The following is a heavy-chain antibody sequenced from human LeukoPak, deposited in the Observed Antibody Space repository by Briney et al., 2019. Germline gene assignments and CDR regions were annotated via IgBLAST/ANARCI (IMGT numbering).Heavy chain of an antibody. CDR2: IYTSGST. V-gene: IGHV4-61*02. D-gene: IGHD3-16*02. CDR3: ARDPGSYRQPEPFDY. Sequence: SETLSLTCTVSGYSISSGYYWSWIRQPAGKGLEWIGRIYTSGSTNYNPSLKSRVTISVDTSKNQFSLKLSSVTAADTAVYYCARDPGSYRQPEPFDYWGQGTLVTVSS. CDR1: GYSISSGYY. J-gene: IGHJ4*02.